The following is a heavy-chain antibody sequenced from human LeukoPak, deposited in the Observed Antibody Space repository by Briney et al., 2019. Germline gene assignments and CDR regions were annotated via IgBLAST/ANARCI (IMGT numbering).Heavy chain of an antibody. CDR3: TSQGWFGELLDY. CDR2: IRSKANSYAT. J-gene: IGHJ4*02. Sequence: GGSLRLSCAASGFTFSGSAMHWVRQASVKGLEWVGRIRSKANSYATAYAASVKGRFTISRDDSKNTAYLQMNSLKTEDTAVYYCTSQGWFGELLDYWGQGTLVTVSS. D-gene: IGHD3-10*01. V-gene: IGHV3-73*01. CDR1: GFTFSGSA.